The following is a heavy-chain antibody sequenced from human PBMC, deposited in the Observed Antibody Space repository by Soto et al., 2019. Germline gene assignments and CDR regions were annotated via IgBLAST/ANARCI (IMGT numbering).Heavy chain of an antibody. D-gene: IGHD3-22*01. Sequence: EVQLVESGGVVVQPGGSLRLSCAASGFTFEDYTMHWVRQAPGKGLEWVSLLSCEGGSRYYAESVQGRFTISRDNSKNSLYLQMNSLGTEDTALYYCAVGATSGYFSFFQHWGQGTLVTVSS. CDR1: GFTFEDYT. CDR2: LSCEGGSR. J-gene: IGHJ1*01. CDR3: AVGATSGYFSFFQH. V-gene: IGHV3-43*01.